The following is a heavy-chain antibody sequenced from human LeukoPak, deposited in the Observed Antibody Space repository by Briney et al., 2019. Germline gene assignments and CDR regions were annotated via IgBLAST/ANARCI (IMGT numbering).Heavy chain of an antibody. J-gene: IGHJ5*02. Sequence: GESLKISCKGSGYRFTSYWIGWVRQMPGRGLEWMGIIYPGDSDTRYSPSFQGQVTISADKSISTAYLQWSSLKASDTAMYYCARQRDYDILTGYEFDPWGQGTLVTVSS. CDR1: GYRFTSYW. CDR2: IYPGDSDT. V-gene: IGHV5-51*01. CDR3: ARQRDYDILTGYEFDP. D-gene: IGHD3-9*01.